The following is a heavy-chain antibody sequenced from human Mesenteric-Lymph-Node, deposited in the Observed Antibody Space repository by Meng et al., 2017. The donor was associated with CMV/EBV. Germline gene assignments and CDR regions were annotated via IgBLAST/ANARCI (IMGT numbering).Heavy chain of an antibody. Sequence: ASVKVSCKASGYTFTSYGISWVRQASGQGVEWMGWIRAYNGNTNYAQKLQGRVTMTTDTSTSTAYIELRSLRSDDTAVYYCARLNFWSGYYYYGMDVWGQGTTVTVSS. CDR3: ARLNFWSGYYYYGMDV. CDR1: GYTFTSYG. V-gene: IGHV1-18*01. CDR2: IRAYNGNT. J-gene: IGHJ6*01. D-gene: IGHD3-3*01.